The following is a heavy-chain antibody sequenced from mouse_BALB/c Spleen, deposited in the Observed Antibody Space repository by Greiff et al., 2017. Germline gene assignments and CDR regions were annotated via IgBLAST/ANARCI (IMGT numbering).Heavy chain of an antibody. Sequence: VQLQQSGPELMKPGASVKISCKASGYSFTSYYMHWVKQSHGKSLEWIGYIDPFNGGTSYNQKFKGKATLTVDKSSSTAYMHLSSLTSEDSAVYYCARSGHYGSYWYFDVWGAGTTVTVSS. CDR3: ARSGHYGSYWYFDV. J-gene: IGHJ1*01. CDR2: IDPFNGGT. V-gene: IGHV1S135*01. D-gene: IGHD1-2*01. CDR1: GYSFTSYY.